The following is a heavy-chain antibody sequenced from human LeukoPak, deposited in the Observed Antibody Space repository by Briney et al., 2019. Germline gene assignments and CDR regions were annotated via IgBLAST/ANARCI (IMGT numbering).Heavy chain of an antibody. D-gene: IGHD3-3*01. V-gene: IGHV3-48*02. J-gene: IGHJ4*02. CDR3: ARDFWSGYYTED. CDR1: GIIFSTYA. Sequence: GGSLRLSCEFSGIIFSTYAMNWVRQAPGKGLEWISYISGSRSGSTSTIHYADSVKGRFTIYRDDAKNSLHLQMDSLSDEDTAVYYCARDFWSGYYTEDWGQGAVVIVSS. CDR2: ISGSRSGSTSTI.